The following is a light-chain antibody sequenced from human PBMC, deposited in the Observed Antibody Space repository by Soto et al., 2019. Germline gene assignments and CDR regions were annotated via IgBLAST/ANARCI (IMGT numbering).Light chain of an antibody. V-gene: IGKV3-11*01. Sequence: EIVLTQSPATLSLSPGERATLSCRASQSVSSYLAWYQQKPGQAPRLLIYDASNRATGIPARFSGSGSGTDFTHTISSLEPKDFAVYYCQQRSNWPYTFGQGTKLEIK. J-gene: IGKJ2*01. CDR3: QQRSNWPYT. CDR2: DAS. CDR1: QSVSSY.